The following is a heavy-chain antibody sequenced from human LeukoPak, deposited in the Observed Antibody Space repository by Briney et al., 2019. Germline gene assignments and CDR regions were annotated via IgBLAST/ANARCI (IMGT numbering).Heavy chain of an antibody. CDR3: ARDGGTLFDSSGYYDY. J-gene: IGHJ4*02. V-gene: IGHV4-59*06. D-gene: IGHD3-22*01. CDR1: GASISSYY. Sequence: SETLSLTCTVSGASISSYYWSWIRQHPGKGLEWIGYIYYSGSTYYNPSLKSRVTISVDTSKNQFSLKLSSVTAADTAVYYCARDGGTLFDSSGYYDYWGQGTLVTVSS. CDR2: IYYSGST.